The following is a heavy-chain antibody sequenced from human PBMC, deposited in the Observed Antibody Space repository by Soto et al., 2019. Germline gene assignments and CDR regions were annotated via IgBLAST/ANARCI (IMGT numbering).Heavy chain of an antibody. V-gene: IGHV3-23*01. D-gene: IGHD3-10*01. Sequence: AGGSLRLSCAASGFTFSSYAMSWVRQAPGKGLEWVSAISGSGGSTYYADSVKGRFTISRDNSKNTLYLQMNSLRAEDTAVYYCAKDPSHTMVKKLNWFDPWGQGTLVTVSS. J-gene: IGHJ5*02. CDR2: ISGSGGST. CDR1: GFTFSSYA. CDR3: AKDPSHTMVKKLNWFDP.